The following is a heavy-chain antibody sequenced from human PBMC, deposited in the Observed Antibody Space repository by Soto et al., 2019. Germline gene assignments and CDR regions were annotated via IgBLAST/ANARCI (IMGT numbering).Heavy chain of an antibody. Sequence: SETLSLTCSVSGDYIHVGGYYWTWIRQRPGKGLEWMGYIYYTGKTYYNPPLESRLTMSVDRSKNHFSLRLTSVTAADTAVYFCGRDLTSNANCIDPWGQGTQVTVSS. CDR2: IYYTGKT. D-gene: IGHD2-2*01. CDR1: GDYIHVGGYY. J-gene: IGHJ5*02. CDR3: GRDLTSNANCIDP. V-gene: IGHV4-30-4*01.